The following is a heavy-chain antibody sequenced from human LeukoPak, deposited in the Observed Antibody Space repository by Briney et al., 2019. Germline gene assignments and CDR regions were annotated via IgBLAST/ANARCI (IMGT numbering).Heavy chain of an antibody. D-gene: IGHD6-19*01. CDR3: ARGLNGIAVAGTVFDY. Sequence: ASVKVSCKASGYTFTSYGISWVRQAPGQGLEWMGWISAYNGNTNYAQKLQGRVTMTTDTSTSTAYMELRSLRSDDTAVYYCARGLNGIAVAGTVFDYWGQGTLVTVSS. J-gene: IGHJ4*02. CDR2: ISAYNGNT. CDR1: GYTFTSYG. V-gene: IGHV1-18*01.